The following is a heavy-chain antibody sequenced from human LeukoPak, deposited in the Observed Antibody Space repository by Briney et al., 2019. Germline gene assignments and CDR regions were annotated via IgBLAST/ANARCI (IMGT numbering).Heavy chain of an antibody. CDR1: GGTFSSYA. J-gene: IGHJ6*03. CDR2: IIPIFGTT. V-gene: IGHV1-69*06. D-gene: IGHD6-13*01. CDR3: ARVVGLTGYSSSWYSGYYYYMDV. Sequence: SVKVSCKASGGTFSSYAISWVRQAPGQGLEWMGGIIPIFGTTNYAQKFQDRVTITADKSTSTAYMELSSLRSEDTAAYYCARVVGLTGYSSSWYSGYYYYMDVWGKGTTVTISS.